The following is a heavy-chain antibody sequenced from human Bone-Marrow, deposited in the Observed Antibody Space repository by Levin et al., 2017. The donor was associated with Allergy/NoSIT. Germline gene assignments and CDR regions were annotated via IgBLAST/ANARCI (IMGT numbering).Heavy chain of an antibody. CDR1: GGSFSGYY. V-gene: IGHV4-34*01. Sequence: SETLSLTCAVYGGSFSGYYWSWIRQPPGKGLEWIGEINHSGSTNYNPSLKSRVTISVDTSKNQFSLKLSSVTAADTAVYYCASCTYGDYCYYYYGMDVWGQGTTVTVSS. CDR2: INHSGST. CDR3: ASCTYGDYCYYYYGMDV. J-gene: IGHJ6*02. D-gene: IGHD4-17*01.